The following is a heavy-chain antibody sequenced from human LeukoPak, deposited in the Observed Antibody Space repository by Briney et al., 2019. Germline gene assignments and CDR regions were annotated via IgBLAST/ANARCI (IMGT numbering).Heavy chain of an antibody. D-gene: IGHD4-17*01. Sequence: SETLSLTCTVSGGSISSYYWSWIRQLPGKGLEWIGYIYYSGSTNYNPSLKSRVTISVDTSKNQFSLKLSSVTAADTAMYYCARGIESYGDYGYWGQGILVTVSS. V-gene: IGHV4-59*01. CDR2: IYYSGST. CDR1: GGSISSYY. CDR3: ARGIESYGDYGY. J-gene: IGHJ4*02.